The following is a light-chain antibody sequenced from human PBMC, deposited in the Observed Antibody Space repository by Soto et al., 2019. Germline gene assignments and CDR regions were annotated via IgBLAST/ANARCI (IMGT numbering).Light chain of an antibody. Sequence: DIQTTQSPSTLSASVGDRVSITCRASQSISSWLAWYQQKPGKAPKLLIYDASSLESGVPSRFSGSGSGTEFTLTISSLQPDDFAVYFCQKYDNWPFTFGQGTRLEIK. CDR2: DAS. J-gene: IGKJ5*01. CDR1: QSISSW. CDR3: QKYDNWPFT. V-gene: IGKV1-5*01.